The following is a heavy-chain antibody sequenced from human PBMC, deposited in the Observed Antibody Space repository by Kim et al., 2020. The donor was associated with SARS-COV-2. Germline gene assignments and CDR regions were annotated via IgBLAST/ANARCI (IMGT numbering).Heavy chain of an antibody. V-gene: IGHV4-34*01. J-gene: IGHJ4*02. Sequence: SETLSLTCAVSGGSLIGYYWAWIRQTPGKGLEWIGEVTHGGITNSTPSLKDRVSISVDMAKRQFSLKLASVTAADTGVYFCARALASTGFYNCGQGTPVT. CDR2: VTHGGIT. CDR3: ARALASTGFYN. D-gene: IGHD2-8*02. CDR1: GGSLIGYY.